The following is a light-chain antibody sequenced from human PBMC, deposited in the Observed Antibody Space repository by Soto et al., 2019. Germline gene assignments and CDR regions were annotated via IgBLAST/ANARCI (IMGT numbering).Light chain of an antibody. Sequence: EIVLTQSPATLSLSPGERATLSCRASQSVSSYLAWYQQKPGQAPRHLIYDASNRATGIPARFSGSGSGTDFTLTISSLEPEDFAVYYCQQRSNWPGTFGQGTKVEIK. V-gene: IGKV3-11*01. CDR3: QQRSNWPGT. CDR1: QSVSSY. CDR2: DAS. J-gene: IGKJ1*01.